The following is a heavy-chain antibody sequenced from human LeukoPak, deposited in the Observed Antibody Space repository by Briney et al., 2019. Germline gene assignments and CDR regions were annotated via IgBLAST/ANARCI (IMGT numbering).Heavy chain of an antibody. D-gene: IGHD5-12*01. CDR1: GFTFSSYA. J-gene: IGHJ4*02. CDR2: IRGSGDIT. CDR3: AKDTYSGYDSGD. Sequence: PGGSLRLSSAASGFTFSSYAMSWVRQAPGKGLEWVSGIRGSGDITYYADSVKGRFTISRDNSKNTLYLQMNSLRAEDTAVYYCAKDTYSGYDSGDWGQGTLVTVSS. V-gene: IGHV3-23*01.